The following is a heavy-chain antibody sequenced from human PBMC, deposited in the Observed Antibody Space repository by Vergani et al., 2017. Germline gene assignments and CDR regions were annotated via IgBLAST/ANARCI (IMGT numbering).Heavy chain of an antibody. Sequence: QLHLQESGPGLVKPSETLSLTCTVSGGSITSSSYYWGWIRHPPGKGLEWIGNIYHSGGAYYNPSLKGRVTISVDTSKNQFSLEVTSVTAADTAIYFCARTESIILRDFHWALWGQGTLVTVSS. D-gene: IGHD3-9*01. CDR1: GGSITSSSYY. CDR2: IYHSGGA. CDR3: ARTESIILRDFHWAL. J-gene: IGHJ4*02. V-gene: IGHV4-39*01.